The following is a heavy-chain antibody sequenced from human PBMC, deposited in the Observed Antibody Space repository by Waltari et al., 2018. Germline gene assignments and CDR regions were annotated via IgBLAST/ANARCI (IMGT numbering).Heavy chain of an antibody. CDR3: AAVVPAAMFYFDY. CDR1: GFTFSSYR. V-gene: IGHV3-21*01. J-gene: IGHJ4*02. CDR2: ISSSSSYI. D-gene: IGHD2-2*01. Sequence: EVQLVESGGGLVKPGGSLRLSCAASGFTFSSYRMNWVRQAPGKGLEWVSSISSSSSYIYYADSVKGRFTISRDNAKNSLYLQMNSLRAEDTAVYYCAAVVPAAMFYFDYWGQGTLVTVSS.